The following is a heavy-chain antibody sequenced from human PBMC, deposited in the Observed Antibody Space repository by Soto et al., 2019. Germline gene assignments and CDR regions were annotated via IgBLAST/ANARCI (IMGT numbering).Heavy chain of an antibody. D-gene: IGHD2-2*01. Sequence: QVQLVQSGAEVKKPGASVKVSCKASGYTFTSYGISWVRQAPGQGLEGMGWISAYNGNTNYAQKLQGRVTMTTDTSTSTAYMELRSLRSDDTAVYYCARIVVVPADVSYYYYGMDVWGQGTTVTVSS. CDR1: GYTFTSYG. CDR3: ARIVVVPADVSYYYYGMDV. J-gene: IGHJ6*02. V-gene: IGHV1-18*01. CDR2: ISAYNGNT.